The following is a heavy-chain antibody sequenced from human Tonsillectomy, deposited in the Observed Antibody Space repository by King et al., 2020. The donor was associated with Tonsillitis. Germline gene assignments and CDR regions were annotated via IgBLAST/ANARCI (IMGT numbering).Heavy chain of an antibody. CDR3: ARGIAPTAMPFNDF. CDR2: TYHWSTAWSY. J-gene: IGHJ4*02. V-gene: IGHV6-1*01. Sequence: VQLQQSGPGLVKPSQTLSLTCAISGDSVSSKSSVWHWIRQSPSRGLEWLGRTYHWSTAWSYEYAPSVQSRIIINPDTSKNKFSLHLDSVTTEDTAVYYCARGIAPTAMPFNDFWRQGTLVTVCS. CDR1: GDSVSSKSSV. D-gene: IGHD2-2*01.